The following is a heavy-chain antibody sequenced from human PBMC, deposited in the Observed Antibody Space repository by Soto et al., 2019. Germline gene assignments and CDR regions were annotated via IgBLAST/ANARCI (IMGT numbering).Heavy chain of an antibody. Sequence: QVQLVQSGAEVKKPGPSVKVSCKASGGTFSSYAISWVRQAPGQGPEWMGWIIPIFGTANYAQKFQGRVTIAADESTSTAYMELSSLRSEDTAVYYCARKIAVAAVPDYCGQGYLVTVSS. CDR3: ARKIAVAAVPDY. CDR1: GGTFSSYA. CDR2: IIPIFGTA. V-gene: IGHV1-69*01. D-gene: IGHD6-19*01. J-gene: IGHJ4*02.